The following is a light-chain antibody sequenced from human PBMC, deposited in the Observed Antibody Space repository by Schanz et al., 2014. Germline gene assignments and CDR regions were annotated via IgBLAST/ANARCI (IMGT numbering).Light chain of an antibody. Sequence: EIVLTQSPGTLSLSPGERATLSCRASQSVSSSYLAWYQQKPGQAPRLLIYGASSRATGIPDRFSGSGSGTDFTLTINSLQPDDFATYYCQQYNSYSRITFGQGTRLEIK. CDR2: GAS. CDR3: QQYNSYSRIT. J-gene: IGKJ5*01. CDR1: QSVSSSY. V-gene: IGKV3-20*01.